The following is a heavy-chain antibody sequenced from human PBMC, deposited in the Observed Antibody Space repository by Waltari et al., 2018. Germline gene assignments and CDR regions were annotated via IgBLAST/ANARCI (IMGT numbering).Heavy chain of an antibody. CDR3: ARGALGRRDGFHYPFDS. V-gene: IGHV4-34*01. D-gene: IGHD5-12*01. CDR2: INHSVRT. J-gene: IGHJ4*02. Sequence: QVQLQQWGAGLLKPSETLSLTCAVYGGSFSGYYWRWIRKPPGKGLEWLGEINHSVRTHYNPSHKRRVTISGDTSKNQFSLTLSSLTAADTAVYYCARGALGRRDGFHYPFDSWGQGTLVTVSS. CDR1: GGSFSGYY.